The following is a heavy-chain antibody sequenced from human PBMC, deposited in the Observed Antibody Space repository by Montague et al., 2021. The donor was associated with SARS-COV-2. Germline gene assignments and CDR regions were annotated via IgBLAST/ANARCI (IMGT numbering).Heavy chain of an antibody. V-gene: IGHV4-39*01. CDR3: ARRLTGLEPPFDP. D-gene: IGHD1-1*01. Sequence: SETLSLTCDVSGGSIRSATYYWAWIRQPPGRGLEWIGNIYYSGSTMYNPSLKSRVTMSVDTSKNQFSLHLNLVTAADTAVYYSARRLTGLEPPFDPWGQGTLVIASS. CDR1: GGSIRSATYY. CDR2: IYYSGST. J-gene: IGHJ5*02.